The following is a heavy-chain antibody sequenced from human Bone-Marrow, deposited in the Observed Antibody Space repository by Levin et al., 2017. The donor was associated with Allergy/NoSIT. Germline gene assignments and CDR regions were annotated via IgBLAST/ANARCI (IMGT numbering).Heavy chain of an antibody. CDR2: VHHSGST. CDR3: ARNGLNCMDV. J-gene: IGHJ6*03. D-gene: IGHD2-8*01. Sequence: SQTLSLTCVVSGDSISSHDWWSWVRQAPGKGLEWIAEVHHSGSTNYNPSLKSRVTISVDNSNNYLSLKFSSVTAADTAVYYCARNGLNCMDVWGKGTTVTVSS. CDR1: GDSISSHDW. V-gene: IGHV4-4*02.